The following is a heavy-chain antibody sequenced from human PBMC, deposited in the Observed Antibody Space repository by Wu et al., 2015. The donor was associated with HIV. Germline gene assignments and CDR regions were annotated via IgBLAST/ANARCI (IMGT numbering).Heavy chain of an antibody. CDR3: ARGLFYDILTGYGAYYFDY. CDR1: GYTFNGYF. CDR2: INPDSGDT. J-gene: IGHJ4*02. D-gene: IGHD3-9*01. V-gene: IGHV1-2*02. Sequence: QVHLLQSGADVKKPGASVKVSCKVSGYTFNGYFIHWMRQAPGQGVEWMGWINPDSGDTNYSQNFQGRVTLTRDTSISTAYMELNSLSSDDTAVYYCARGLFYDILTGYGAYYFDYWGQGTLVTVSS.